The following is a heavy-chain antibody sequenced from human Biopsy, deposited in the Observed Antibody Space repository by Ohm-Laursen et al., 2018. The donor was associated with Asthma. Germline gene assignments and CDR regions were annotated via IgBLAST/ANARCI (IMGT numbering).Heavy chain of an antibody. D-gene: IGHD3-22*01. J-gene: IGHJ5*02. V-gene: IGHV1-3*01. Sequence: GASVKVSCKASGYTFTNYAIHWVRQAPGQRPEWMGWINAGNGNTKYSQKFQGRVTITRDTSATTAYMELSSLRSEDTAVYYCARVRKDYYDSSGLSGGWFDPWDQGTLVTVSS. CDR2: INAGNGNT. CDR1: GYTFTNYA. CDR3: ARVRKDYYDSSGLSGGWFDP.